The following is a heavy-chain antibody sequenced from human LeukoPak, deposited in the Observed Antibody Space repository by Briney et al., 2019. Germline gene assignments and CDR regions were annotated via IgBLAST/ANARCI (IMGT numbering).Heavy chain of an antibody. D-gene: IGHD3-10*01. V-gene: IGHV1-69*06. CDR3: ARDRGLPRYYFDY. CDR1: GGTFSSYA. J-gene: IGHJ4*02. Sequence: ASVKVSCKASGGTFSSYAISWVRQAPGQGLEWMGGIIPIFGTANYAQKFQGRVTITADKSTSTAYMELSRLRSDDTAVYYCARDRGLPRYYFDYWGQGTLVTVSS. CDR2: IIPIFGTA.